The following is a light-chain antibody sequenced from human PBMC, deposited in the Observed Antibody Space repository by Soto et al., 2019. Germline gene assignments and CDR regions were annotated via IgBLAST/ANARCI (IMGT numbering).Light chain of an antibody. CDR1: SSDVGGYDY. J-gene: IGLJ1*01. CDR2: DVT. V-gene: IGLV2-14*01. CDR3: ISYASINTYV. Sequence: QSVLTQPASVSGSPGQSITISCTGTSSDVGGYDYVSWYQQHPGKAPKLMIYDVTNRPSGVPNRFSGSKSGNTASLTISGLQAEDEADYYCISYASINTYVFGTGTKVT.